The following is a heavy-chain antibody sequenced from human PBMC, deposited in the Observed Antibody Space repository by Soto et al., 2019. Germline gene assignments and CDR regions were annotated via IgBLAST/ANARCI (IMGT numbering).Heavy chain of an antibody. Sequence: GASVKVSCKASVGTFSSYAISWVRQAPGQGLEWMGGIIPIFGTANYAQKFQGRVTITADESTSTAYMELSSLRSEDTAVYYCASNTMVRGVRYYYYGMDVWGQGTTVTVSS. V-gene: IGHV1-69*13. J-gene: IGHJ6*02. CDR2: IIPIFGTA. D-gene: IGHD3-10*01. CDR3: ASNTMVRGVRYYYYGMDV. CDR1: VGTFSSYA.